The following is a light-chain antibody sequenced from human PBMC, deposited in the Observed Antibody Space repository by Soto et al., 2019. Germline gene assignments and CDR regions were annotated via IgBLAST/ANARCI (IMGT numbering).Light chain of an antibody. J-gene: IGKJ1*01. V-gene: IGKV1-39*01. CDR2: AAS. CDR1: QSISGY. CDR3: LQSYTTPRT. Sequence: DIQVTQSPSSLSASVGDRVTITCRASQSISGYLNWYQQTPGKAPKLLIYAASRLQSGVPSRFSGSGSGTDFTLTISSLQPEDFATYYCLQSYTTPRTFGLGTKVEIK.